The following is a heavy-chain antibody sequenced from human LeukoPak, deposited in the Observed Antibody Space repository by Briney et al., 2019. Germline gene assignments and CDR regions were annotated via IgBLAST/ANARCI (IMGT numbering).Heavy chain of an antibody. V-gene: IGHV4-39*07. CDR2: IYYSGST. Sequence: PSETLSLTCTVSGGSISSSSYYWGWIRQPPGKGLEWIGSIYYSGSTYYNPSLKSRVTISVDTSKNQFSLKLSSVTAADTAVYYCARVDTAMAHWGRGTLVTVSS. J-gene: IGHJ4*02. CDR1: GGSISSSSYY. CDR3: ARVDTAMAH. D-gene: IGHD5-18*01.